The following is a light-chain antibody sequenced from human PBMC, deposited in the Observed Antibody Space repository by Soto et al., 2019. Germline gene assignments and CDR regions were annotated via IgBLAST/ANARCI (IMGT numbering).Light chain of an antibody. CDR2: GAS. CDR3: QQYGSSPPWT. J-gene: IGKJ5*01. Sequence: EIVLTQSPATLSLSPGERATLSCRASQSVGSSYLAWYQQKPGQAPRLLIYGASSRATGIPDRFSGSGSGTDFSLTISRLEPEDFAVYYCQQYGSSPPWTFGQGTRLEIK. CDR1: QSVGSSY. V-gene: IGKV3-20*01.